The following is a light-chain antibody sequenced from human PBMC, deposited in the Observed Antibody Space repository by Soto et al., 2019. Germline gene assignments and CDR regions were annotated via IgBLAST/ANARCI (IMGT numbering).Light chain of an antibody. CDR1: QSVSSN. CDR2: GAS. J-gene: IGKJ1*01. Sequence: IGMTQSAATVSVSTGERATFSCRASQSVSSNLAWYQQKPGQAPRLLIYGASIRATGIPARFSGSGSGTEFTLTISSLQPDDFATYYCQQYNSYWTFGQGTKVDIK. CDR3: QQYNSYWT. V-gene: IGKV3-15*01.